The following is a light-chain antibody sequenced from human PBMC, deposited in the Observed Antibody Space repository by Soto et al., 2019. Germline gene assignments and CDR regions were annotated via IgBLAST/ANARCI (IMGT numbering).Light chain of an antibody. CDR1: STDVGDFNY. Sequence: QSALTQPASVSGSPGRSVTISCTGTSTDVGDFNYVSWYQHLPGRAPKLIIYDVTNRPSGISYRFSASKSGRTASLTISGLQAEDEGDYYCSSYSRSTTHVVFGGGTKLTVL. J-gene: IGLJ2*01. V-gene: IGLV2-14*03. CDR3: SSYSRSTTHVV. CDR2: DVT.